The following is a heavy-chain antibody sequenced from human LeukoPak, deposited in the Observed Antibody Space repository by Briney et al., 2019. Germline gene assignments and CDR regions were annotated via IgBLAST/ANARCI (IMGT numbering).Heavy chain of an antibody. D-gene: IGHD7-27*01. J-gene: IGHJ4*02. CDR1: GFTFSSYG. V-gene: IGHV3-33*01. Sequence: PGRSLRLSCAASGFTFSSYGMHWVRQAPGKGLEWAAVIWYDGSNKFYADSVKGRFTISRDNSKSTLYLQMNSLRAEDTAVYYCASWKTGITYFDYWGQGTLVTVSS. CDR2: IWYDGSNK. CDR3: ASWKTGITYFDY.